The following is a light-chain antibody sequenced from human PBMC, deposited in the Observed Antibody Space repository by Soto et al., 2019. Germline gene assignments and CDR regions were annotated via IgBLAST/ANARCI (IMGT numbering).Light chain of an antibody. CDR1: SSNIGAGYD. Sequence: QSVLTQSPSVSGAPGQRVTISCTGSSSNIGAGYDVHWYQQLPGTAPQLLIYRNNNRPSGVPDRLSGSKSGTSASLAITGLQAEDEADYYCQTYDISLSGYVFGGGTKLTVL. J-gene: IGLJ2*01. CDR3: QTYDISLSGYV. CDR2: RNN. V-gene: IGLV1-40*01.